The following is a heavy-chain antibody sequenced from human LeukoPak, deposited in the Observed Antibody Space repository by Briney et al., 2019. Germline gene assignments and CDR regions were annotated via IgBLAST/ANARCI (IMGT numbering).Heavy chain of an antibody. D-gene: IGHD3-22*01. CDR3: ARGYYDSRGYYYYYYGVDV. V-gene: IGHV3-33*01. CDR2: IWYDGSNK. J-gene: IGHJ6*02. CDR1: GFTFSSYG. Sequence: PGGSLRLSCAASGFTFSSYGMHWVRQAPGKGLEWLAVIWYDGSNKLYADSVKGRFTISRDNSKNTLYLQMNSLRAEDTAVYYCARGYYDSRGYYYYYYGVDVWGQGTTVAVSS.